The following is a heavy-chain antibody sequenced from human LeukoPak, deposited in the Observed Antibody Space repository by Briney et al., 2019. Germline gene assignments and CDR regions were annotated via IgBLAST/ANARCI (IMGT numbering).Heavy chain of an antibody. CDR1: GYTFTRYY. V-gene: IGHV1-46*01. CDR3: ARDRRAVTVGH. D-gene: IGHD6-19*01. J-gene: IGHJ4*02. Sequence: ASVKVSCKASGYTFTRYYMHWVRQAPGQGLEWMGMINPSGGNTNYAQKLQGRVTMTTDTSTSTAYMELRSLRSDDTAVYYCARDRRAVTVGHWGQGTLVIVSS. CDR2: INPSGGNT.